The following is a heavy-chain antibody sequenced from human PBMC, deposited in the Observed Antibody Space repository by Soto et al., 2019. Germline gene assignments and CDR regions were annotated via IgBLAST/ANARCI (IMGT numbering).Heavy chain of an antibody. V-gene: IGHV3-23*01. J-gene: IGHJ4*02. CDR2: FSGSGGAT. CDR1: GFIASNYA. CDR3: AKAGGDY. D-gene: IGHD3-10*01. Sequence: VQVLESGGGLVQPGGSLTLSCAASGFIASNYAMSWVRQAPGKGLQWVSGFSGSGGATFYADSVKGRFTLYRDSSNNVIYLHMNRLRVEDTAVYYCAKAGGDYWGQGTLVTVSS.